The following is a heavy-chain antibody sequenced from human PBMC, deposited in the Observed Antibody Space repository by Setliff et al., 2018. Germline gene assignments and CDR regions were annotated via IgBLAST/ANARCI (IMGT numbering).Heavy chain of an antibody. CDR1: GGTLNTYG. Sequence: SVKVSCKASGGTLNTYGLSWVRQAPGQGLEWMGGIIPILGIANYAQKFQGRVTITADESTSTAYMELSSLRSEDTAVYYCARARRTVVVVAATIFDYWGQGTLVTVSS. J-gene: IGHJ4*02. CDR3: ARARRTVVVVAATIFDY. D-gene: IGHD2-15*01. CDR2: IIPILGIA. V-gene: IGHV1-69*10.